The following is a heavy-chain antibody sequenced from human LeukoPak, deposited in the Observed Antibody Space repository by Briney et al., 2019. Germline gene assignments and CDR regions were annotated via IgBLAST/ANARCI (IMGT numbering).Heavy chain of an antibody. CDR3: ARVEVYTAVAGPPQYYFDY. CDR2: ISSSSSTI. V-gene: IGHV3-48*02. J-gene: IGHJ4*02. CDR1: GFTFSSIA. D-gene: IGHD6-19*01. Sequence: GGSLRLSCAASGFTFSSIAMSWVRQAPDKGLEWVSYISSSSSTIYYADSVKGRFTISRDNGKNSLYLQMNSLRDEDTAVYYCARVEVYTAVAGPPQYYFDYWGQGTLVTVSS.